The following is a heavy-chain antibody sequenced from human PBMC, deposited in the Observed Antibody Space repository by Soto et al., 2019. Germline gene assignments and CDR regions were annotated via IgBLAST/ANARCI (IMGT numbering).Heavy chain of an antibody. CDR1: GFTFSYYA. CDR2: ISHTDRLT. CDR3: ARDTGRASADL. V-gene: IGHV3-48*03. Sequence: VQLAESGGDLVQPGGSLRLSCVGSGFTFSYYAMNWVRQAPGKGLERVAFISHTDRLTHYPDSVKGRFTISRDNAQNSLYLEMTSLRVEDTGVYYCARDTGRASADLWGQGTLVTVSS. J-gene: IGHJ5*02. D-gene: IGHD6-13*01.